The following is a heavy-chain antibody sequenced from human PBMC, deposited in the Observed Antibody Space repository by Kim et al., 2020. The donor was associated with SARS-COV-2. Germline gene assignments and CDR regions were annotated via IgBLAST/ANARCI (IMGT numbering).Heavy chain of an antibody. Sequence: SETLSLTCTVSGGSISSYYWSWIRQPPGKGLEWIGYIYYSGSTNYNPSLKSRVTISVDTSKNQFSLKLSSVTAADTAVYYCARGDQYYYGSGSVFDYWGQGTLVTVSS. CDR1: GGSISSYY. V-gene: IGHV4-59*01. D-gene: IGHD3-10*01. J-gene: IGHJ4*02. CDR2: IYYSGST. CDR3: ARGDQYYYGSGSVFDY.